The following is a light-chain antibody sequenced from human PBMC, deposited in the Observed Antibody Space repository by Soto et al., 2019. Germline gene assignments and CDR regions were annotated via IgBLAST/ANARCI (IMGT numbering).Light chain of an antibody. J-gene: IGKJ3*01. Sequence: KVMTQSPATLSMSPGERATLSCRASQSVSSNLAWYQQKPGQAPRLLIYGASTRATGIPDRFSGSGSGTDFTLTISRLEPEDFAVYYCQQYGSSFSFTFGPGTKVDIK. CDR2: GAS. CDR3: QQYGSSFSFT. V-gene: IGKV3-20*01. CDR1: QSVSSN.